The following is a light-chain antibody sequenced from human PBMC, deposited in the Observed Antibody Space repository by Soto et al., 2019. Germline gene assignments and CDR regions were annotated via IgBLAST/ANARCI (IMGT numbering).Light chain of an antibody. CDR2: GAF. V-gene: IGKV3-15*01. J-gene: IGKJ4*01. Sequence: EIVMTQSPATLSVSPGERATLSCRASQSVSYNLAWYQQKPGQGPRLLIYGAFTRATGIPARFSGSGSGPEFTLTISSLQSEDFAVYYCQQYKNWPPLTFGGGTKVEIK. CDR1: QSVSYN. CDR3: QQYKNWPPLT.